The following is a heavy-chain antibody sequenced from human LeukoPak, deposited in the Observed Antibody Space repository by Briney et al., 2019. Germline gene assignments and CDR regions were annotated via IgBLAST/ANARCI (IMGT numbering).Heavy chain of an antibody. V-gene: IGHV4-59*05. Sequence: SETLSLTCTVSGGSISSYYWSWIRQPPGKGRGWNGSSSYSGTTCNNPSLKSRVTLCVDTSKNQFCLKLSSVTAADTAVYYCARESMVRGVIITGYFDPWGQGTLVTVSS. D-gene: IGHD3-10*01. J-gene: IGHJ5*02. CDR2: SSYSGTT. CDR3: ARESMVRGVIITGYFDP. CDR1: GGSISSYY.